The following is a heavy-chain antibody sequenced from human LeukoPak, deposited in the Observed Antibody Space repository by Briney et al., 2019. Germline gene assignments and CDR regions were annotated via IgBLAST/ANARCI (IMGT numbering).Heavy chain of an antibody. J-gene: IGHJ5*02. CDR2: IGGSGGST. V-gene: IGHV3-23*01. CDR3: AKMSVVVPAAKGGWFDP. CDR1: GFTFSSYA. Sequence: PGGSLRLSCAASGFTFSSYAMSWVRQAPGKGLEWVSAIGGSGGSTYYADSVKGRFTISRDNSKNTLYLQMNSLRAEDTAVYYCAKMSVVVPAAKGGWFDPWGQGTLVTVSS. D-gene: IGHD2-2*01.